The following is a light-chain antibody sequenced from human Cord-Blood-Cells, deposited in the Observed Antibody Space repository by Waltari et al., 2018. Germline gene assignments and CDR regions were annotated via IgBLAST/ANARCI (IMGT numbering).Light chain of an antibody. CDR1: SSNIGSNY. J-gene: IGLJ3*02. CDR3: AAWDDSLSGPV. CDR2: RNN. V-gene: IGLV1-47*01. Sequence: QSVLTQPPSASGTPGQRVTISCSGSSSNIGSNYVYWYQQLPGTAPKLLIYRNNHRPSGVPDRVSGSKSGTSASLAISGLRSEDEADYYCAAWDDSLSGPVFGGGTKLTVL.